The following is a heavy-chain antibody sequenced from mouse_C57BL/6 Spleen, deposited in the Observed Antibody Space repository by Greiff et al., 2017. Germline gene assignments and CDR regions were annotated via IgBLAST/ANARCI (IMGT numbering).Heavy chain of an antibody. CDR1: GFTFSDYY. CDR2: INYDGSST. D-gene: IGHD2-3*01. Sequence: DVKLVESEGGLVQPGSSMKLSCTASGFTFSDYYMAWVRQVPEKGLEWVANINYDGSSTYYLDSLKSRFIISRDNAKNILYLQMSSLKSEDTATYYCARDPFYDGYDWYFDVGGTGTTGTVSS. CDR3: ARDPFYDGYDWYFDV. J-gene: IGHJ1*03. V-gene: IGHV5-16*01.